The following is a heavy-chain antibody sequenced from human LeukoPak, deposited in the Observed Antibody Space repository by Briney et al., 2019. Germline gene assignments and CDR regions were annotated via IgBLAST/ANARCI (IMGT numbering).Heavy chain of an antibody. CDR3: ASSALGYCSGGSCAAYYYYGMDV. D-gene: IGHD2-15*01. J-gene: IGHJ6*02. Sequence: PSETLSLTCTVSGGSISSYYWSWIRQPAGKGLEWIGRIYTSESTNYNPSLKSRVTMPVDTSKNQFSLKLSSVTAADTAVYYCASSALGYCSGGSCAAYYYYGMDVWGQGTTVTVSS. CDR1: GGSISSYY. V-gene: IGHV4-4*07. CDR2: IYTSEST.